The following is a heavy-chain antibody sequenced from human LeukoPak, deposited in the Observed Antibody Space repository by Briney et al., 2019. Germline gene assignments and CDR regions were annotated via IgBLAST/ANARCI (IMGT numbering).Heavy chain of an antibody. V-gene: IGHV3-7*01. CDR1: GFTFSNYW. J-gene: IGHJ5*02. Sequence: GGSLRLSCAASGFTFSNYWMSWVRQAPGKGLEWLANIKEDGSQQKSAVSVKGRFTISRDNTKNSLNLQMNSLRAEDTAVYYCAKDPDVLLWFGELLSSFDPWGQGTLVTVSS. CDR2: IKEDGSQQ. D-gene: IGHD3-10*01. CDR3: AKDPDVLLWFGELLSSFDP.